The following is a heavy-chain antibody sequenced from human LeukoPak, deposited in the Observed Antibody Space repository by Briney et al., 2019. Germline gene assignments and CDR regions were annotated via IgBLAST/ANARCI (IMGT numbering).Heavy chain of an antibody. CDR3: ARFEEMATIANDY. J-gene: IGHJ4*02. Sequence: GGSLRLSCAASGFSFSDAWMSWVRQIPGKGLEWVANIKQDGSEKYYVDSVKGRFTISRDNAKNSLYLQMNSLRAEDTAVYYCARFEEMATIANDYWGQGTLVTVSS. V-gene: IGHV3-7*01. D-gene: IGHD5-24*01. CDR2: IKQDGSEK. CDR1: GFSFSDAW.